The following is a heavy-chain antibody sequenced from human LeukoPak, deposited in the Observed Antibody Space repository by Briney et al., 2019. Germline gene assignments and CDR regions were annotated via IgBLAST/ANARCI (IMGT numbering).Heavy chain of an antibody. D-gene: IGHD2/OR15-2a*01. Sequence: PEVSLKISCKGSGYSFTSYWIGWVSRMPGKCLEWMGISYPGDSDTRYSPSFQSQVTISADTSISTAYLQWSSLKASDTAMYYCARHAPTLEFDYWGQGTLVTVSS. CDR1: GYSFTSYW. J-gene: IGHJ4*02. V-gene: IGHV5-51*01. CDR3: ARHAPTLEFDY. CDR2: SYPGDSDT.